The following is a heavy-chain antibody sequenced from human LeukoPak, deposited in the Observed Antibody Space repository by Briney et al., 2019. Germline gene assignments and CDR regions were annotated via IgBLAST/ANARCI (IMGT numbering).Heavy chain of an antibody. J-gene: IGHJ4*02. D-gene: IGHD6-19*01. CDR1: GFTFSSYG. CDR3: ARDSQWLAPFDY. Sequence: GRSLRLSCAASGFTFSSYGMDWVRQAPGKGLEWVAVIWYDGSNKYYADSVKGRFTISRDNSKNTLYLQMNSLRAEDTAVYYCARDSQWLAPFDYWGQGTLVTVSS. V-gene: IGHV3-33*01. CDR2: IWYDGSNK.